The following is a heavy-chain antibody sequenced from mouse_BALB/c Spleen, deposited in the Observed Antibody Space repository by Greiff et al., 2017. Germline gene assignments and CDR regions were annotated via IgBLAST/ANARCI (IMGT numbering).Heavy chain of an antibody. CDR1: GFAFSRYW. CDR2: INPDSSTI. CDR3: ARHYYGLYAMDY. J-gene: IGHJ4*01. Sequence: EVKLLESGGGLVQPGGSLKLSCAASGFAFSRYWMSWVRQAPGKGLEWIGEINPDSSTINYTPSLKDKFIISRDNAKNTLYLQMSKVRSEDTALYYCARHYYGLYAMDYWGQGTSVTVSS. D-gene: IGHD1-2*01. V-gene: IGHV4-1*02.